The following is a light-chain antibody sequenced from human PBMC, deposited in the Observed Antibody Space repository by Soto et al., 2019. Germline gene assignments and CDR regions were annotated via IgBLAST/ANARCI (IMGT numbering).Light chain of an antibody. J-gene: IGKJ5*01. CDR2: LGS. CDR3: KAVQQIPA. V-gene: IGKV2-28*01. CDR1: QSLLYGNGHNY. Sequence: EIVLTQSPLSLTVTPGEPASISCRSSQSLLYGNGHNYLDWYLQNPGQSQQLLIYLGSNRASGVPDRLSGSGSGTDFTLKISRVEAEDVGVYYFKAVQQIPAFSTGKRLELK.